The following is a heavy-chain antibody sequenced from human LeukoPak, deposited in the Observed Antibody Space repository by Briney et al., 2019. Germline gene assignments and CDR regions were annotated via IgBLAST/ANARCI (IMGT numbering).Heavy chain of an antibody. CDR2: ISAYNGNT. CDR3: ARYGSGSYYRHYYYYYGMDV. J-gene: IGHJ6*02. Sequence: ASVKVSCKASGYTFTDYYMHWVRQAPGQGLEWMGWISAYNGNTNYAQKLQGRVTMTTDTSTSTAYMELRSLRSGDTAVYYCARYGSGSYYRHYYYYYGMDVWGQGTTVTVSS. CDR1: GYTFTDYY. D-gene: IGHD3-10*01. V-gene: IGHV1-18*04.